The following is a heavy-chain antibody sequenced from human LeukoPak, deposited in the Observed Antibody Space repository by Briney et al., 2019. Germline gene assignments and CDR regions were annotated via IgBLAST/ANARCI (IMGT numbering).Heavy chain of an antibody. CDR3: ARTSYGDYAASVDH. Sequence: GRSLRLSCAASGFTFSSYEMNWVRQAPGKGLEWVSYISGSGSTIYYADSVKGRFTISRDNAKNSLYLQMNSLRAEDTAVYYCARTSYGDYAASVDHWGQGTLVTVSS. D-gene: IGHD4-17*01. CDR2: ISGSGSTI. V-gene: IGHV3-48*03. J-gene: IGHJ5*02. CDR1: GFTFSSYE.